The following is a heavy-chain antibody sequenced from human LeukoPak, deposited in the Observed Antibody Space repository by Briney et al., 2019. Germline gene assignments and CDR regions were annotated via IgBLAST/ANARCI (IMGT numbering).Heavy chain of an antibody. CDR2: INHSGST. CDR3: ARTTVTTSGAFDI. D-gene: IGHD4-17*01. J-gene: IGHJ3*02. Sequence: SETLSLTCAVYGGSFSGYYWSWVRQPPGKGLEWIGEINHSGSTTYNPALKSRVTISVDTSKNQFSLKLSSVTAADTAVYYCARTTVTTSGAFDIWGQGTMVTVSS. V-gene: IGHV4-34*01. CDR1: GGSFSGYY.